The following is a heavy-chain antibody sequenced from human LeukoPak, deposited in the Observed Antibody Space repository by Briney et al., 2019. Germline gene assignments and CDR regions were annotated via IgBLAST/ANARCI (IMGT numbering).Heavy chain of an antibody. D-gene: IGHD3-22*01. CDR2: IWYDGSNI. J-gene: IGHJ4*02. Sequence: PGGSLRLSCAASGISFSSHGMHWVRQAPGKGLEWVAVIWYDGSNIYYADSVKGRFTISRDNSKNTLYLQMNSLRDEDTALYYCARARNDYDSNGFSFLDYWGQGTLVAVCS. CDR3: ARARNDYDSNGFSFLDY. CDR1: GISFSSHG. V-gene: IGHV3-33*01.